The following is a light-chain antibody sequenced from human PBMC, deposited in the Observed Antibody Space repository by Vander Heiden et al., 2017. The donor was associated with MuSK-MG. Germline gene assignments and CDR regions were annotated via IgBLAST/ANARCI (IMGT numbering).Light chain of an antibody. CDR2: ATS. Sequence: DIQMTQSPSSLSASVGDRVTITCRASQDISNSLAWYQQTPGKPPKLLFYATSRLETGVPSRFSGSGYGTDYTLTISSRQPEDYAPYYCQQYDNTPSLTFGGGTKVEIK. V-gene: IGKV1-NL1*01. CDR3: QQYDNTPSLT. J-gene: IGKJ4*01. CDR1: QDISNS.